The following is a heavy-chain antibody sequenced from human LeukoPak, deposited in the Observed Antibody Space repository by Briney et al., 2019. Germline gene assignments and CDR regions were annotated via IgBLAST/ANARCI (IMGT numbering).Heavy chain of an antibody. CDR3: ARDRGAITFDY. V-gene: IGHV3-11*01. D-gene: IGHD3-10*01. CDR1: GFTFSDYY. CDR2: ISSSGSTL. Sequence: GGSLRLSCAASGFTFSDYYMSWIRHAPGKGLEWVSYISSSGSTLYYADSVKGRFTISRGNAKNSLYLQMNSLRAEDTAVYYCARDRGAITFDYWGQGTLVTVSS. J-gene: IGHJ4*02.